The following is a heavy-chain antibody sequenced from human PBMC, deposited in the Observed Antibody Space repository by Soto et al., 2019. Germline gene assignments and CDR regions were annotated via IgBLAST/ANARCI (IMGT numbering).Heavy chain of an antibody. J-gene: IGHJ4*02. Sequence: QVQLQESGPGLVKPSETLSLTCTVSGGSIISSSYYWGWIRQPPGKGLEWIGSIYYSGNTYYNPSLKSRVTISVDTSKNQLSLKLSSVTAADTAVYYCAPTALYDFWSGYPNWGQGTLVTVSS. V-gene: IGHV4-39*01. CDR3: APTALYDFWSGYPN. D-gene: IGHD3-3*01. CDR2: IYYSGNT. CDR1: GGSIISSSYY.